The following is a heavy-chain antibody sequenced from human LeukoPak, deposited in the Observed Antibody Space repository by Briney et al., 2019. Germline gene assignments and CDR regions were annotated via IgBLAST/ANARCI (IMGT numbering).Heavy chain of an antibody. D-gene: IGHD2-15*01. Sequence: GSLILSCATSGFTFTTYWMSWVRQAPGKGLEWVAVISYDGSNKYYADSVKGRFTISRDNSKNTLYLQMNSLRAEDTAVYYCAKEPLAIVVVVAATGGGLDPWGQGTLVTVSS. V-gene: IGHV3-30*18. CDR2: ISYDGSNK. CDR3: AKEPLAIVVVVAATGGGLDP. CDR1: GFTFTTYW. J-gene: IGHJ5*02.